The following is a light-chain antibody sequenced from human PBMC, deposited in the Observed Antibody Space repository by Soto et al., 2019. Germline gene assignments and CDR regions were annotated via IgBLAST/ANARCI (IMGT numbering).Light chain of an antibody. CDR3: QQTSSPPFT. J-gene: IGKJ3*01. CDR1: QNINTY. Sequence: DIQLTQSPSSLSASVGDRVTIACRASQNINTYLNWYQQKPGKAPKLLIFDAASLQSGVPSRFSGGGSRTDFTLTITSLQPEDFATYYCQQTSSPPFTFGPGTKVDIK. V-gene: IGKV1-39*01. CDR2: DAA.